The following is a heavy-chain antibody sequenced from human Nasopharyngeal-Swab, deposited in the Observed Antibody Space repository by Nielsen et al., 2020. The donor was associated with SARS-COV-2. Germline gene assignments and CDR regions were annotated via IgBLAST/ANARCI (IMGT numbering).Heavy chain of an antibody. V-gene: IGHV3-69-1*01. CDR3: ARGLYSSSWYCYFDY. D-gene: IGHD6-13*01. CDR2: ISSSSYI. J-gene: IGHJ4*02. Sequence: VRQAPGKGLGWVSSISSSSYIYYADSVKGRFTISRDNAKNSLYLQMNSLRAEDTAVYYCARGLYSSSWYCYFDYWGQGTLVTVSS.